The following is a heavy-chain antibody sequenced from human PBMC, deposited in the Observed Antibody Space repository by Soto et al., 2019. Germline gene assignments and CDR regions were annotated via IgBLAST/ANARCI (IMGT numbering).Heavy chain of an antibody. V-gene: IGHV1-2*04. J-gene: IGHJ6*02. Sequence: QVQLVQSGAEVKKPGASVKVCCKASGYTFTGYYMHWVRHAPGQGLEWMGWINPNSGGTNYAQKFQGWVTMTRDTSISTAYMELRRLRSDDTAVYYCARSRIYYDILTMDVWGQGTTVTVSS. CDR2: INPNSGGT. CDR1: GYTFTGYY. CDR3: ARSRIYYDILTMDV. D-gene: IGHD3-9*01.